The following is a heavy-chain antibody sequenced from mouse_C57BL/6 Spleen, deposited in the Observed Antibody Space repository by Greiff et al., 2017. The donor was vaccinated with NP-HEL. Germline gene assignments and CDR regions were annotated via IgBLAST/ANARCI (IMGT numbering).Heavy chain of an antibody. CDR2: IDPEAGET. J-gene: IGHJ4*01. V-gene: IGHV14-2*01. Sequence: VQLQQSGAELVQPGASVKLSCTASGFNIKDYYMHWVKQRTEQGLEWIGRIDPEAGETKYAPKFQGKATITADTSSNTAYLQLISLTSEDTAVYYCARWAIATTEDYAMDYWGQGTSVTVSS. CDR3: ARWAIATTEDYAMDY. D-gene: IGHD2-5*01. CDR1: GFNIKDYY.